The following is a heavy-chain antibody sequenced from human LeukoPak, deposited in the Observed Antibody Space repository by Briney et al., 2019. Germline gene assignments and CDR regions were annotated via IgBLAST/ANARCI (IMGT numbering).Heavy chain of an antibody. CDR3: ARVVVGANNFYYYYMDV. V-gene: IGHV4-34*01. CDR1: AASFSGDY. Sequence: SETLSLTCAVYAASFSGDYWSWVRQPPGKGLEWLGEIKHSGSNNYNPSRKSRVTISEATSKNQFSLKLSSGAATEPAVISCARVVVGANNFYYYYMDVWGKGTTVTVSS. J-gene: IGHJ6*03. D-gene: IGHD1-26*01. CDR2: IKHSGSN.